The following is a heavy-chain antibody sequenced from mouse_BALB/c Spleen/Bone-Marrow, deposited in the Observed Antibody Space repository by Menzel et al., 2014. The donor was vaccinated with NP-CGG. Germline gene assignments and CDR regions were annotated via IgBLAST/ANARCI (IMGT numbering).Heavy chain of an antibody. CDR3: AREGYGTYVWYV. Sequence: EVKLMESGAELVKPGASVKLSCTASGFNIKDTYMHWVKQRPEQGLEWIGNIDPANGNTKYDPKFQGKATITADTSSNTAYLQLSSLTSEDTAVYYCAREGYGTYVWYVWGAGTTVTVSS. J-gene: IGHJ1*01. V-gene: IGHV14-3*02. D-gene: IGHD2-10*02. CDR2: IDPANGNT. CDR1: GFNIKDTY.